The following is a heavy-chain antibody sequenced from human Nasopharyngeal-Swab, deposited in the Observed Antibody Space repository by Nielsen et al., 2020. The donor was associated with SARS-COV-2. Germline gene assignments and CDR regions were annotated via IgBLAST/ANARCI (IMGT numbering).Heavy chain of an antibody. D-gene: IGHD2-2*02. CDR2: ISSSSSTK. V-gene: IGHV3-11*04. CDR3: ARDAIVVVPAAIQY. Sequence: WIRQPPGKGLEWVSYISSSSSTKYYADSVKDRFTISRDNAKNSLYLQMNSLRDEDTAVYYCARDAIVVVPAAIQYWGQGTLVTVSS. J-gene: IGHJ4*02.